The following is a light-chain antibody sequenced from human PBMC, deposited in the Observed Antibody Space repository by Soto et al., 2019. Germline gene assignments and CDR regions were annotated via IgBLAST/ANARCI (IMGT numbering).Light chain of an antibody. CDR1: QSVSSTY. V-gene: IGKV3-20*01. J-gene: IGKJ1*01. CDR2: GAS. Sequence: EVGMTQSPVILSLSPGERATLSCRASQSVSSTYLAWYQRKPAQATRLLIYGASSRATGIPDRFSGSGSGTDFTLIHSRLVPEDFGVYYCHRYRSFGQGTKVDIK. CDR3: HRYRS.